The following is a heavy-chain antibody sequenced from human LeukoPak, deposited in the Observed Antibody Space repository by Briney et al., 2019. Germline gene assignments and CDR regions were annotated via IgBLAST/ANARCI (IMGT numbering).Heavy chain of an antibody. CDR3: ARDHVDSSSWSQYFDL. Sequence: PGGSLRLSCAASGFTFSSYGMHWVRQAPGKGLEWVAVISFDGTKKNYADAVMGRFTISRDNYENTLDLQMNSLRREDTAVYFCARDHVDSSSWSQYFDLWGRGTLVTVSS. CDR1: GFTFSSYG. D-gene: IGHD6-13*01. V-gene: IGHV3-30*03. CDR2: ISFDGTKK. J-gene: IGHJ2*01.